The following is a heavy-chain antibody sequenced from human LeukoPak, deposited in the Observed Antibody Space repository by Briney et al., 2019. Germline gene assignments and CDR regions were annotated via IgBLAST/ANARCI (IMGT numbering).Heavy chain of an antibody. CDR2: ISAYNGNT. V-gene: IGHV1-3*01. Sequence: AASVKVSCKASGYTFTSYAMNWVRQAPGQGLEWMGWISAYNGNTNYAQKLQGRVTITRDTSVSTAYMELSSLRSEDTAVYYCARSLSGYESTSHFDYWGQGTLVTVSS. CDR1: GYTFTSYA. J-gene: IGHJ4*02. CDR3: ARSLSGYESTSHFDY. D-gene: IGHD5-12*01.